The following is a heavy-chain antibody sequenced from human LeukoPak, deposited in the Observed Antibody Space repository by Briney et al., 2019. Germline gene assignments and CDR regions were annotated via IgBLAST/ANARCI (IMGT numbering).Heavy chain of an antibody. Sequence: PSETLSLTCTVSGGSISSSSYYWGWIRQPPGKGLEWIGSIYYSGSTYYNPSLKSRVTISVDTSKNQFSLKLSSVTAADTAVYYCASLVRTYGDYLNWFDPWGRGTLVTVSS. CDR1: GGSISSSSYY. D-gene: IGHD4-17*01. V-gene: IGHV4-39*07. J-gene: IGHJ5*02. CDR3: ASLVRTYGDYLNWFDP. CDR2: IYYSGST.